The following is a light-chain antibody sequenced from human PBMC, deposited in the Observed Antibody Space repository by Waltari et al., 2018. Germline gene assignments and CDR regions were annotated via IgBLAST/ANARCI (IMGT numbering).Light chain of an antibody. J-gene: IGKJ4*01. CDR3: QQRRDWPLT. CDR1: QSVTHY. Sequence: IVLTQSPAILSLSPGERASLSCRASQSVTHYLAWYQPTPGQAPSLLIYDTSNRATGIPARFSGSGFGTDFTLTISSLEPEDFAVYYCQQRRDWPLTFGGGTKVEIK. V-gene: IGKV3-11*01. CDR2: DTS.